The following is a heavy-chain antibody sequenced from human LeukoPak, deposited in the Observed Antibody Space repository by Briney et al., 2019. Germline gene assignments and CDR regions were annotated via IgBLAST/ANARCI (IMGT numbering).Heavy chain of an antibody. D-gene: IGHD3-10*01. Sequence: GGSLRLSCTASGFIFSGSWMAWIRQAPGKGLVWVSYINIDERITGYADSVKGRFTISRDNAKNTLYLQMNSLRVEDTAIYYCFREGGDWGQGTLVTVSS. CDR1: GFIFSGSW. CDR3: FREGGD. CDR2: INIDERIT. V-gene: IGHV3-74*01. J-gene: IGHJ4*02.